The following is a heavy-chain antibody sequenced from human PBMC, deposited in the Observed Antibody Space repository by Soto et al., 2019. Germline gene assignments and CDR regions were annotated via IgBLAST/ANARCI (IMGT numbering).Heavy chain of an antibody. CDR1: GGSISSYY. J-gene: IGHJ3*02. V-gene: IGHV4-59*01. D-gene: IGHD3-9*01. CDR2: IYYSGST. Sequence: SETLSLTCTVSGGSISSYYWSWIRQPPGKGLEWIGYIYYSGSTNYNPSLKSRVTISVDTSKNQFSLKLSSVTAADTAVYYCAREGDILNVSTRTNDFDIWGQGTMVTVSS. CDR3: AREGDILNVSTRTNDFDI.